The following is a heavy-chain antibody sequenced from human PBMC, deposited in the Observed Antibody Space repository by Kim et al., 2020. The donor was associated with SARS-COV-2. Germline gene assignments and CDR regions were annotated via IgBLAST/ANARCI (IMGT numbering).Heavy chain of an antibody. CDR1: GGTFSSYA. J-gene: IGHJ4*02. Sequence: SVKVSCKASGGTFSSYAISWVRQAPGQGLEWMGGIIPIFGTANYAQKFQGRVTITADDSTSTVTADESTSTAHMELSSLRSEDTAVYYCARMGNYYDSSGYYDDYWGQGTLATVSS. CDR3: ARMGNYYDSSGYYDDY. CDR2: IIPIFGTA. D-gene: IGHD3-22*01. V-gene: IGHV1-69*13.